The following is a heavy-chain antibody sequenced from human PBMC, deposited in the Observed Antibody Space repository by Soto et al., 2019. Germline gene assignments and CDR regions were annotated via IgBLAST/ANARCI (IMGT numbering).Heavy chain of an antibody. V-gene: IGHV3-30*03. J-gene: IGHJ4*02. CDR2: ISSDGHHQ. CDR3: SRGTYYPQSSGLHADY. D-gene: IGHD3-22*01. CDR1: GFTFNGYA. Sequence: GGTLRLSCAASGFTFNGYAMYWVRQAPGQGLEWVAMISSDGHHQFYVDNLRGRFTVSRDNSKNTLFLQMNSLRPEDTAVYYCSRGTYYPQSSGLHADYCGPATVVTVSS.